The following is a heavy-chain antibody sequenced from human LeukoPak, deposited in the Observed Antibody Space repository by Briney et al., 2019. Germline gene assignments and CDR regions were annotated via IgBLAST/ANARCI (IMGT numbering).Heavy chain of an antibody. J-gene: IGHJ4*02. D-gene: IGHD5-12*01. CDR3: ARGDSGYAFYFDY. CDR1: GGSISSGSYY. CDR2: IYTSGST. Sequence: SETLSLTCTVSGGSISSGSYYWSWIRQPAGKGLEWIGRIYTSGSTNYNPSLKSRVTISVDTSKNQFSLKLSSVTAADTAAYYCARGDSGYAFYFDYWGQGTLVTVSS. V-gene: IGHV4-61*02.